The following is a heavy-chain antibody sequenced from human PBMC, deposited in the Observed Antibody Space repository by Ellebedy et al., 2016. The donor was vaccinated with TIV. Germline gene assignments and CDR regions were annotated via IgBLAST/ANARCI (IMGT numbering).Heavy chain of an antibody. D-gene: IGHD2-2*02. V-gene: IGHV3-23*01. CDR2: ISGSGGST. Sequence: GGSLRLXCAASGFTFSSYAMSWVRQAPGKGLEWVSAISGSGGSTYYADSVKGRFTISRDNSKNTVYLQMNSLRGEDTAVYYCAKDYTPGFDYWGQGTLVTVSS. CDR1: GFTFSSYA. CDR3: AKDYTPGFDY. J-gene: IGHJ4*02.